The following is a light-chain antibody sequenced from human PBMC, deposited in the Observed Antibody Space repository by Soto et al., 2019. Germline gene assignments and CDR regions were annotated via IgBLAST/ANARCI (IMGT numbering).Light chain of an antibody. J-gene: IGKJ2*01. Sequence: DTQMTQSPSTLSASVGDTVTITCRARQNINNWLAWYQQKPEKVPKLLIYGASTLEDGVPSRFSGSRSGTEFTLTINRLQPDDFATSDCQRYAGYFGQWTKRAIK. CDR1: QNINNW. V-gene: IGKV1-5*01. CDR3: QRYAGY. CDR2: GAS.